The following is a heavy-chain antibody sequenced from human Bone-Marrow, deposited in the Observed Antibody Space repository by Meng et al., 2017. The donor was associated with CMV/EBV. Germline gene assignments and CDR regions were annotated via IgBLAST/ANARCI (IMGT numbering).Heavy chain of an antibody. D-gene: IGHD2-2*01. CDR1: YA. Sequence: YAMSWVRQAPGKGLEWVSAISGSGGSTYYADSVKGRFTISRDNSKNTLYLQMNSLRAEDTAVYYCAKDPPPTDIVVVPAASEYFQHWGQGTLVTVSS. J-gene: IGHJ1*01. CDR2: ISGSGGST. CDR3: AKDPPPTDIVVVPAASEYFQH. V-gene: IGHV3-23*01.